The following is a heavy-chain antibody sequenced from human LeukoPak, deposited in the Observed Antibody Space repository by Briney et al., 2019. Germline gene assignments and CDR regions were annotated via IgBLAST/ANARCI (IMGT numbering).Heavy chain of an antibody. D-gene: IGHD3-16*02. CDR3: ARVFEYYDYAWGSYRYANDAFDI. CDR1: GYTFTGYY. V-gene: IGHV1-2*02. J-gene: IGHJ3*02. Sequence: ASVKVSCKASGYTFTGYYMHWVRQAPGQGLEWMGWINPNSGGTNYAQKFQGRVTMTRDTSISTAYMELSRLRSDDTAVYYCARVFEYYDYAWGSYRYANDAFDIWGQGTMVTVSS. CDR2: INPNSGGT.